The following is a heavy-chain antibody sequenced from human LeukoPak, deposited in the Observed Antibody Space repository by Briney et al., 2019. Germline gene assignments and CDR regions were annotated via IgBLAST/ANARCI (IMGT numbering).Heavy chain of an antibody. V-gene: IGHV3-21*04. D-gene: IGHD1-14*01. Sequence: GGSLRLSCAASGFTFSSYSMNWVRQAPGKGLEWVSSISSSSSYIYYADSVKGRFTISRDNAKNSLYLQMNSLRAEDTAVYYCAKSVWVTRTHISWGQGTLVTVSS. CDR1: GFTFSSYS. CDR2: ISSSSSYI. CDR3: AKSVWVTRTHIS. J-gene: IGHJ5*02.